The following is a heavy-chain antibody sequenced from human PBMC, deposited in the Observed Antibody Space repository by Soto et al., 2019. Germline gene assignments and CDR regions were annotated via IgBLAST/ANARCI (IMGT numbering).Heavy chain of an antibody. V-gene: IGHV3-66*01. Sequence: EVQVVEYGGGLVQPGGSLRLSCAASGFTVSNNYMSWVRQAPGKGLEWVSVIYSGGSTYYADSVKGRFTISRDNSKNTVYLQMNSLRAEDTAVYYCARILGGNFDYWGQGTLVTVSS. CDR1: GFTVSNNY. J-gene: IGHJ4*02. CDR3: ARILGGNFDY. CDR2: IYSGGST. D-gene: IGHD1-26*01.